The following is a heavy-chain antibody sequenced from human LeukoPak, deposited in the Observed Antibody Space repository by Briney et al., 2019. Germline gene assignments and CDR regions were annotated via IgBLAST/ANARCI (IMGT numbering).Heavy chain of an antibody. V-gene: IGHV4-39*01. CDR3: ARLSADAKTDYFDC. CDR1: GGSISSSSYY. CDR2: GYFSGST. Sequence: SQTLSLTCTVSGGSISSSSYYWAWIRQPPGKGLEWVGSGYFSGSTYYNPSLKSRGTISVDASKNQFSLKLSSVTAADTAVYFCARLSADAKTDYFDCWGQGTLVTVSS. D-gene: IGHD6-13*01. J-gene: IGHJ4*02.